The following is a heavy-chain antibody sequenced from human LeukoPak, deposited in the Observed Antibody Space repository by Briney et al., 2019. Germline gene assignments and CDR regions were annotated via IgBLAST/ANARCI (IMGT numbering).Heavy chain of an antibody. V-gene: IGHV3-21*01. Sequence: PGGSLRLSCAASGFTFSNYTINWVRQPPGKGLEWVSSISRRSTYIYYADSVKGRFTISKDNAKNSLYLQMDSLRAEDTAVYYCARAQVGYNWFDPWGQGTLVTVSS. CDR3: ARAQVGYNWFDP. CDR2: ISRRSTYI. J-gene: IGHJ5*02. CDR1: GFTFSNYT. D-gene: IGHD1-26*01.